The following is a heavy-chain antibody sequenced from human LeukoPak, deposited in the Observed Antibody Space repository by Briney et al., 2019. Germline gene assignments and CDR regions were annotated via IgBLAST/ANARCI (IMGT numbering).Heavy chain of an antibody. CDR3: ARDGTSIVGSLDY. CDR2: IKQDGSEK. D-gene: IGHD1-26*01. J-gene: IGHJ4*02. CDR1: GFTFRDYW. Sequence: GGSLRLSRAASGFTFRDYWMNWVRQAPGKGLEWVASIKQDGSEKYYVDSVKGRFTISRDNAKNSLYLQMNSLRAEDTAVYYCARDGTSIVGSLDYWGQGTLVTVSS. V-gene: IGHV3-7*05.